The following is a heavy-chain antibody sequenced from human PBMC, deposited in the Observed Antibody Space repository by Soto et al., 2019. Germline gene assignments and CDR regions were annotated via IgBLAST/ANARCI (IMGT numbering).Heavy chain of an antibody. Sequence: SDTLSLTCTVSRASISRYYWSWIRQSPGKGLEWIGYLYNTGSTIYNPSLKSRVTISVDTSKNQFSLKMNSVTAADTAVYYCARVTTEFWPIPLQFDIWGQGTMVT. J-gene: IGHJ3*02. CDR2: LYNTGST. D-gene: IGHD4-4*01. V-gene: IGHV4-59*07. CDR1: RASISRYY. CDR3: ARVTTEFWPIPLQFDI.